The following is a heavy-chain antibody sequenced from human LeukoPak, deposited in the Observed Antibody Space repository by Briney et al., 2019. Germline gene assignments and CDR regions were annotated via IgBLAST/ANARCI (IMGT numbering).Heavy chain of an antibody. CDR2: ISSSGTTI. V-gene: IGHV3-48*01. J-gene: IGHJ6*02. CDR1: GFTFSSYW. D-gene: IGHD5-18*01. CDR3: ARGSVTTGPFGMDV. Sequence: GGSLRLSCAASGFTFSSYWMHWVRQAPGKGLEWVSHISSSGTTIYYADSVKGRFTISRDNSKNTLYLQMNSLRAEDTAVYYCARGSVTTGPFGMDVWGQGTTVTVSS.